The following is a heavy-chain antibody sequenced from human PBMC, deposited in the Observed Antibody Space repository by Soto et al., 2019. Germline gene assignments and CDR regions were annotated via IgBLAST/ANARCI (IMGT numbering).Heavy chain of an antibody. CDR3: TRVAVAGTPAYYYYYGMDV. CDR2: IRSKAYGGTT. D-gene: IGHD6-19*01. V-gene: IGHV3-49*03. Sequence: GSLRLYCTASGFTLGDYAMSWFRQAPGKGLEWVGFIRSKAYGGTTEYAASVKGRFTISRDDSKSIAYLQMNSLKTEDTAVYYCTRVAVAGTPAYYYYYGMDVWGQGTTVTVSS. CDR1: GFTLGDYA. J-gene: IGHJ6*02.